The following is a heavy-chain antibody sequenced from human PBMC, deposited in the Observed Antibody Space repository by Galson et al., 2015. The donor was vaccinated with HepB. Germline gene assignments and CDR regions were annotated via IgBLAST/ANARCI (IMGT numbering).Heavy chain of an antibody. D-gene: IGHD3-10*01. CDR3: ARVVRLNYYGSGSPNWFDP. CDR2: IIPILGIA. V-gene: IGHV1-69*02. J-gene: IGHJ5*02. CDR1: GGTFSSYT. Sequence: SVKVSCKASGGTFSSYTISWVRQAPGQGLEWMGRIIPILGIANYAQKFQGRVTITADKSTSTAYMELSSLRSEDTAVYYCARVVRLNYYGSGSPNWFDPWGQGTLVTVSS.